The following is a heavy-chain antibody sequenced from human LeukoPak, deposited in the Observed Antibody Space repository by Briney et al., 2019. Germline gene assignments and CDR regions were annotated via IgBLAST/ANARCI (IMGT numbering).Heavy chain of an antibody. CDR3: ARDSLGALPYFDY. J-gene: IGHJ4*02. D-gene: IGHD1-26*01. CDR1: GFTFSSYW. Sequence: GGSLRLSCAASGFTFSSYWMNWARQAPGKGLEWVASINHNGNVNYYVDSVKGRFTISRDNAKNSLYLQMNSLRDKDTAVYYCARDSLGALPYFDYWGQGTLVTVSS. CDR2: INHNGNVN. V-gene: IGHV3-7*01.